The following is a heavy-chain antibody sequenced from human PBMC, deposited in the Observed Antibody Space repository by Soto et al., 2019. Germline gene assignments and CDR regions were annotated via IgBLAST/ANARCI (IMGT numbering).Heavy chain of an antibody. CDR2: ISAYSGNT. CDR3: ARGTMAGYYYYGMDV. J-gene: IGHJ6*02. V-gene: IGHV1-18*01. Sequence: ASVKVSCKASGYTFTSYCISWVRQAPGQGLEWMGWISAYSGNTNYAQKLQGRVTMTTDTSTSTAYMELRSLRSDDTAVYYCARGTMAGYYYYGMDVWGQGTTVTVSS. CDR1: GYTFTSYC. D-gene: IGHD6-19*01.